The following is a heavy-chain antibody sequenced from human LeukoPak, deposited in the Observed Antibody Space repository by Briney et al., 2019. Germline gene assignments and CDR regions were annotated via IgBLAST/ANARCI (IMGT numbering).Heavy chain of an antibody. Sequence: PSETLSLTCTVSGGSISSGSYYWSWIRQPAGKGLEWIGRIYTSGSTNYNPSLKSRVTISVDTSKNQFSLKLTSVTAADTAIYYCAGEMDYGDYVGGPYFFDFWGQGTLVTVSS. J-gene: IGHJ4*02. D-gene: IGHD4-17*01. CDR2: IYTSGST. CDR1: GGSISSGSYY. V-gene: IGHV4-61*02. CDR3: AGEMDYGDYVGGPYFFDF.